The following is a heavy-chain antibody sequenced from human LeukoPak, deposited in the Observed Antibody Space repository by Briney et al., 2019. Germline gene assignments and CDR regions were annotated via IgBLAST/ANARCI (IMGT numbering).Heavy chain of an antibody. V-gene: IGHV1-2*02. CDR1: GYTFTGYY. CDR2: INPNSGGT. J-gene: IGHJ4*02. Sequence: ASVKVSCKASGYTFTGYYMNWVRQAPGQGLEWMGWINPNSGGTNYAQKFQGRVTMTRDTSISTAYMELSRLRSDDTAVYYCAVAYGDYGSLDYWGQGTLVTVSS. D-gene: IGHD4-17*01. CDR3: AVAYGDYGSLDY.